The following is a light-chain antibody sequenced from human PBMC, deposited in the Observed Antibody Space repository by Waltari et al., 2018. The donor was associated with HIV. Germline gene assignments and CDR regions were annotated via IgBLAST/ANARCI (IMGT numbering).Light chain of an antibody. CDR1: QTITTSY. CDR3: QQSGTSLT. CDR2: GAS. Sequence: EIVLTQSPGTLSLSPGERATLSCRASQTITTSYLAWYHQNPGQAPRLLIYGASSSATGIPDRFSGSGSGTDFTLTISSLEPEDFAVYYCQQSGTSLTFGGGPKVEIK. V-gene: IGKV3-20*01. J-gene: IGKJ4*01.